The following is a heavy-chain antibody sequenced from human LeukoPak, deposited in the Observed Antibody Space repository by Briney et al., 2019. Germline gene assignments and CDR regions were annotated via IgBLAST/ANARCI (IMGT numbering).Heavy chain of an antibody. CDR1: GFTFSSYW. CDR3: ARSPPPSYDILTGYFFSPDYYGMDV. Sequence: GGSLRLSCAASGFTFSSYWMSWVRQAPGKGLEWMANIKQDGSEKYYVDSVKGRFTISRDNAKNSLYLQMNSLRAEDTAVYYCARSPPPSYDILTGYFFSPDYYGMDVWGQGTTVTVSS. V-gene: IGHV3-7*01. J-gene: IGHJ6*02. D-gene: IGHD3-9*01. CDR2: IKQDGSEK.